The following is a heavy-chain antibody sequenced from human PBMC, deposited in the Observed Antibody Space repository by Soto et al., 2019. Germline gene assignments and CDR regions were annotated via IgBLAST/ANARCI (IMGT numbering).Heavy chain of an antibody. V-gene: IGHV4-59*13. Sequence: PSETLSLTCTVSGGSISSYYWSWIRQPPGKGLERIGYIYYSVSTNYNPSLKSRVTISIDTSKNQFSLKLSSVTTADTAVYYCAYGRYSTGGFYYYGMAVWGQGTTVT. J-gene: IGHJ6*02. CDR1: GGSISSYY. D-gene: IGHD4-17*01. CDR2: IYYSVST. CDR3: AYGRYSTGGFYYYGMAV.